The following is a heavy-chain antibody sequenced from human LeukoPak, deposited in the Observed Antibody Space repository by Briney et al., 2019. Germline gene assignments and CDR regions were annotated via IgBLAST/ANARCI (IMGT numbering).Heavy chain of an antibody. D-gene: IGHD3-9*01. CDR2: IYYSGST. J-gene: IGHJ4*02. CDR3: ARQYYDFVTGYYNAPTYFDY. V-gene: IGHV4-34*01. Sequence: SETLSLTCAVYGGSFSGYYWSWIRQPPGKGLEWIGSIYYSGSTYYNPSLKSRVTISVDTSKNQFSLKLSSVTAADTAVYYCARQYYDFVTGYYNAPTYFDYWGQGTLVTVSS. CDR1: GGSFSGYY.